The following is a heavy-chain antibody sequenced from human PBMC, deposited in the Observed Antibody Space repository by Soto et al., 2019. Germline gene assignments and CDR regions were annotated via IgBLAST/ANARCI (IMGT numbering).Heavy chain of an antibody. V-gene: IGHV1-3*01. D-gene: IGHD3-9*01. CDR3: ARGGVLRYFDWLLSEYYFDY. CDR1: GYTFTSYA. CDR2: INAGNGNT. Sequence: ASVKVSCKASGYTFTSYAMHWVRQAPGQRLEWMGWINAGNGNTKYSQKFQGRVTITRDTSASTAYMELSSLRSEDTAVYYCARGGVLRYFDWLLSEYYFDYWGQGTLVTVSS. J-gene: IGHJ4*02.